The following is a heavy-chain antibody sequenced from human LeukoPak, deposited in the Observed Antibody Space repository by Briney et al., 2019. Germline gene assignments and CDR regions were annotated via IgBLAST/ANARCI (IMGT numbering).Heavy chain of an antibody. V-gene: IGHV4-4*02. J-gene: IGHJ5*02. CDR2: IYHSGST. Sequence: PSETLSLTCAVSGGSISSSNWWSWVRQPPGKGLEWIGGIYHSGSTNYNPSLKSRVTISVDKSKNQFSLKLSSVTAADTAVYYCARFRLDARGYWFDPWGQGTLVTVSS. CDR3: ARFRLDARGYWFDP. D-gene: IGHD3-10*01. CDR1: GGSISSSNW.